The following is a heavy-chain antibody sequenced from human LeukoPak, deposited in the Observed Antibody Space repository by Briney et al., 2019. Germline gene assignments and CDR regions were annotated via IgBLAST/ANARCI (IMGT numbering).Heavy chain of an antibody. CDR2: IWYDGSNK. V-gene: IGHV3-33*01. J-gene: IGHJ3*02. Sequence: GGSLRLSCAASGFTFSSYGMHWVRQAPGKGLEWVAVIWYDGSNKYYADSVKGRFTISRDNSKNTLYLQMNSLRAEDTAVYYCARGFGSYGDAFDIWGQGTMVTVSS. CDR1: GFTFSSYG. CDR3: ARGFGSYGDAFDI. D-gene: IGHD1-26*01.